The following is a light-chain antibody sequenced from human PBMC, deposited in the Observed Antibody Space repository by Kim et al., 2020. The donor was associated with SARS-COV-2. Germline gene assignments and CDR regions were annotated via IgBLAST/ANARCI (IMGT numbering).Light chain of an antibody. CDR1: NIGSKS. CDR2: YDS. CDR3: QVWDSSSVV. Sequence: SEAPGKTARITCGGNNIGSKSVHWYQQKPGQAPVLVIYYDSDRPSGIPERFSGSNSGNTATLTISRVEAGDEADYYCQVWDSSSVVFGGGTQLTVL. J-gene: IGLJ2*01. V-gene: IGLV3-21*04.